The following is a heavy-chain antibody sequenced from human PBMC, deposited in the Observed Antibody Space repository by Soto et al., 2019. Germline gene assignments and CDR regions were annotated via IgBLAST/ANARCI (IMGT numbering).Heavy chain of an antibody. CDR3: VKWGWAAVGTADFQH. CDR1: GFIFSNYA. V-gene: IGHV3-64D*08. D-gene: IGHD6-13*01. J-gene: IGHJ1*01. CDR2: ISSTGDRT. Sequence: GGSLRLSCSGSGFIFSNYAIHWIRQTPGKGLEYVSAISSTGDRTYYADSVKGRFTISRDNSKNTLWLQMGNLRTEDTAVYHCVKWGWAAVGTADFQHWGQGTLVTVSS.